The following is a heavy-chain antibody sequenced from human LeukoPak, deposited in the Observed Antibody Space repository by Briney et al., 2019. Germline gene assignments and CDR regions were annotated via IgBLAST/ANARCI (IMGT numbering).Heavy chain of an antibody. CDR2: ISSSSYI. CDR3: ARDLSAEFPFDY. D-gene: IGHD3-10*01. Sequence: GGSLRLSCAASGFTFDDYAMHWVRQAPGKGLEWVSSISSSSYIYYADSVKGRFTISRDNAKNSLYLQMNSLRAEDTAVYYCARDLSAEFPFDYWGQGTLVTVSS. CDR1: GFTFDDYA. J-gene: IGHJ4*02. V-gene: IGHV3-69-1*01.